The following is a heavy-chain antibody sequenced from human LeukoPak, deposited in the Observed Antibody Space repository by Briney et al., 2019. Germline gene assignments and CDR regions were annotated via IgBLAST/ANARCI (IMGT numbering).Heavy chain of an antibody. CDR2: IFYDGSIA. J-gene: IGHJ4*02. D-gene: IGHD4-17*01. V-gene: IGHV3-30*04. CDR3: ARVPYYGDYGFDY. Sequence: GGSLRLSCAASGFTFSHYAMHWVRQAPGKGLEWVAVIFYDGSIAYYADSVKGRFTISRDNSENTLYLQMNSLRAEDTAVYYCARVPYYGDYGFDYWGQGTLVTVSS. CDR1: GFTFSHYA.